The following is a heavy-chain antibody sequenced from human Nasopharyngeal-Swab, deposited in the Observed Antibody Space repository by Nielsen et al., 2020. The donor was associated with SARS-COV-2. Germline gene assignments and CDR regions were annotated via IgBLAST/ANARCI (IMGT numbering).Heavy chain of an antibody. CDR3: ARGRRDFVVALGAQFDY. J-gene: IGHJ4*02. V-gene: IGHV4-34*01. CDR2: INQSGST. D-gene: IGHD2-15*01. CDR1: GGSFSGYY. Sequence: LRLSCAVYGGSFSGYYWSWIRQPPGKGLEWIGEINQSGSTNYNPSLKSRVTISVDTSKNQFSLKLSSVTAADTAVYYCARGRRDFVVALGAQFDYWGQGTLVTVSS.